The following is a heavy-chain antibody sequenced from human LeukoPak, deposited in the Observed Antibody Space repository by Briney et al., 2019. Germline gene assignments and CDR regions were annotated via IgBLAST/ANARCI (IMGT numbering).Heavy chain of an antibody. D-gene: IGHD5-18*01. CDR2: NYYSGST. CDR3: ARVKKGGYSYGPSADFDY. V-gene: IGHV4-59*01. CDR1: GGSISSYY. J-gene: IGHJ4*01. Sequence: KPSETLSLTCTVSGGSISSYYWSWIRQPPGKGLEWIGYNYYSGSTNYNPSLKSRVTISVDTSKKQFSLKLSSVTAADTAVYYCARVKKGGYSYGPSADFDYWGHGTLVTASS.